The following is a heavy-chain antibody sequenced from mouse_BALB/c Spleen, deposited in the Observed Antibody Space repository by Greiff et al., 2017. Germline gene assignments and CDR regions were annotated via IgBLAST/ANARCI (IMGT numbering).Heavy chain of an antibody. V-gene: IGHV5-17*02. CDR1: GFTFSSFG. CDR2: ISSGSSTI. J-gene: IGHJ4*01. D-gene: IGHD4-1*01. Sequence: EVKLVESGGGLVQPGGSRKLSCAASGFTFSSFGMHWVRQAPEKGLEWVAYISSGSSTIYYADTVKGRFTISRDNPKNTLFLQMTSLRSEDTAMYYCARKALTGYYAMDYWGQGTSVTVSS. CDR3: ARKALTGYYAMDY.